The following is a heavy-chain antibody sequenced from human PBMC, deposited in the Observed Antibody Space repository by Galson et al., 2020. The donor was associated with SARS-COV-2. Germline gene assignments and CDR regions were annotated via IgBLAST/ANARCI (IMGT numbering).Heavy chain of an antibody. Sequence: ASVKVSCKASGYTLTRYGLNCVRQAPVQGLEWTGWISAYNGNTNYAQKLQGRVTMTTDTSTSTAYMELRSLRSDDTAVYYCARDQSIAAAGPGPGAPFDYWGQGTLVTVSS. V-gene: IGHV1-18*01. CDR2: ISAYNGNT. D-gene: IGHD6-13*01. CDR1: GYTLTRYG. CDR3: ARDQSIAAAGPGPGAPFDY. J-gene: IGHJ4*02.